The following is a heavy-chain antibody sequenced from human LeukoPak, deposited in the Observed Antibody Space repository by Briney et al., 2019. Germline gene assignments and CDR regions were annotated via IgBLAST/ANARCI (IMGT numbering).Heavy chain of an antibody. V-gene: IGHV3-23*01. CDR2: ISDSGGST. Sequence: GGSLRLSCAASGFTFSNYAMSWVRQAPGEGLEWVSSISDSGGSTFYADSVKGRFTISRDNAKNSLYLQMNSLRAEDTAVYYCARMGIWPFDYWGQGTLVTVSS. CDR1: GFTFSNYA. D-gene: IGHD2-15*01. J-gene: IGHJ4*02. CDR3: ARMGIWPFDY.